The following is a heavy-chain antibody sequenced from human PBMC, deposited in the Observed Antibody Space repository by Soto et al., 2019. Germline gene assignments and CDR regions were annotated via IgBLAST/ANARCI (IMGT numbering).Heavy chain of an antibody. J-gene: IGHJ3*02. D-gene: IGHD2-21*01. Sequence: ASETLSLTCTVSGGSISSYYWSWIRQPPGKGLEWIGYIYYSGSTNYNPSLKSRVTISVDTSKNQFSLKLSSVTAADTTVYYCARGYEVDGYNCGAFDIWGQGTMVTVSS. CDR2: IYYSGST. V-gene: IGHV4-59*01. CDR1: GGSISSYY. CDR3: ARGYEVDGYNCGAFDI.